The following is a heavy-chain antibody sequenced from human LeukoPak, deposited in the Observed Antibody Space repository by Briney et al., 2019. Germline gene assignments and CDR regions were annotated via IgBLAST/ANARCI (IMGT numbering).Heavy chain of an antibody. CDR3: ARSIYI. CDR1: GFTFSRYW. Sequence: PGGSLRLSCEASGFTFSRYWMSWVRQAPGKGPEWVANINQDGSAAFYVGSVKGRVTISRDNATDSLSLQMYILTVDDTAVYSCARSIYIWGQGTLVTVSS. V-gene: IGHV3-7*01. J-gene: IGHJ4*02. CDR2: INQDGSAA. D-gene: IGHD2-21*01.